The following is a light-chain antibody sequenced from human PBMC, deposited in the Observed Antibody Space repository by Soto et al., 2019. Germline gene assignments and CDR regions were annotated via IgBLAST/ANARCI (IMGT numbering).Light chain of an antibody. CDR3: QQYEKWPPSIT. CDR1: QSVSSN. Sequence: EIVMTQSPATLSVSPGERATLSCRASQSVSSNLAWYQQKPGQAPRLLIYDASNRAAGVPVRFSGSGSGTDFTLTISSVEPDDFAVYYCQQYEKWPPSITFGQGTRLEI. J-gene: IGKJ5*01. CDR2: DAS. V-gene: IGKV3D-15*01.